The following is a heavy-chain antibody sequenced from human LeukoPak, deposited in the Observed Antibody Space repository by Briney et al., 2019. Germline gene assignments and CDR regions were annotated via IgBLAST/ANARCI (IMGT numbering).Heavy chain of an antibody. Sequence: GGSLRLSCAASGFTFDDYGMSWVRQAPGKGLEWVSGINWNGGRTGYADSVKGRFTISRDNSKNTLFLQMNGLRPEDTAVYYCAKDWGPKFASGSSYLDSWGQGILVTVSS. CDR2: INWNGGRT. V-gene: IGHV3-20*04. CDR1: GFTFDDYG. J-gene: IGHJ4*02. CDR3: AKDWGPKFASGSSYLDS. D-gene: IGHD3-10*01.